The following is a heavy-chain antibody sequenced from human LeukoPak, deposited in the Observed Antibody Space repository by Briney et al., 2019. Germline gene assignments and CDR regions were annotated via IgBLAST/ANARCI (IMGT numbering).Heavy chain of an antibody. CDR2: IHPSGGST. D-gene: IGHD2-8*01. V-gene: IGHV1-46*01. CDR1: GYTFTSYY. Sequence: GASVKLCCKASGYTFTSYYLHWVRQAPGQGLEWMCVIHPSGGSTTYAQKFQGRVTMTRDTSTSTLYMEVSSLRSEDTAVHYCALLMVRGPFDYWGQGTLVTVSS. J-gene: IGHJ4*02. CDR3: ALLMVRGPFDY.